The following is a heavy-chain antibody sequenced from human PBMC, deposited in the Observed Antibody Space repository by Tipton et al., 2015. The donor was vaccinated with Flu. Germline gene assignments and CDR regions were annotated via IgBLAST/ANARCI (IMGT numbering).Heavy chain of an antibody. D-gene: IGHD6-19*01. Sequence: QVQLVQSGGGVVQPGGSLTLSCAASGAFSTYGMHWVRQAPGKGLEWLSFIRFDGSTKMYADSVKGRFTISRDNSKNTLFLQMNSLRVEDTAVYHCTKDGMISGWGNFFDYWGQGSLVTVSS. CDR2: IRFDGSTK. CDR1: GAFSTYG. CDR3: TKDGMISGWGNFFDY. V-gene: IGHV3-30*02. J-gene: IGHJ4*02.